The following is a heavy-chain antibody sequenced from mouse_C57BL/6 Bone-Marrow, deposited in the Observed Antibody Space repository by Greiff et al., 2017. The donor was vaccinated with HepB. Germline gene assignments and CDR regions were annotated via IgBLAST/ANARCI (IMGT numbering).Heavy chain of an antibody. D-gene: IGHD1-1*01. CDR1: GYAFSSSW. CDR3: LYYYGSSFFDY. CDR2: IYPGDGDT. J-gene: IGHJ2*01. V-gene: IGHV1-82*01. Sequence: QVQLKESGPELVKPGASVKISCKASGYAFSSSWMNWVKQRPGKGLEWIGRIYPGDGDTNYNGKFKGKATLTADKSSSTAYMQLSSLTSEDSAVYFCLYYYGSSFFDYWGQGTTLTVSS.